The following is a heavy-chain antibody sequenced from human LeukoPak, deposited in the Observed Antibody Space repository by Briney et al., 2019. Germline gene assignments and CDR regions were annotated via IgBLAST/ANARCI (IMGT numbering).Heavy chain of an antibody. J-gene: IGHJ6*03. CDR2: IIPIYGTP. D-gene: IGHD7-27*01. Sequence: ASVTVSCKVSGDTFSSYAFSWLRQAPGQGLGWMGGIIPIYGTPNYAQKFQGRVTITTDESTSTAYMELSSLRSEDSAVYYCARDHWGIVENGYDYFYYDMDVWGKGTTVTVSS. V-gene: IGHV1-69*05. CDR1: GDTFSSYA. CDR3: ARDHWGIVENGYDYFYYDMDV.